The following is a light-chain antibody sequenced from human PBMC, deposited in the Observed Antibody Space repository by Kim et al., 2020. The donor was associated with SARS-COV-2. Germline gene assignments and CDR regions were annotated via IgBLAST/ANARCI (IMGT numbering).Light chain of an antibody. Sequence: QAGLTQPPSMSKGLRQTATLTCTGNSNNVGNQGAAWLQQHQGHPPKLLSYRNNNRPSGISERLSASRSGNTASLTITGLQPEDEADYYCSAWDSSLSAWVFGGGTKLTVL. CDR1: SNNVGNQG. J-gene: IGLJ3*02. V-gene: IGLV10-54*01. CDR3: SAWDSSLSAWV. CDR2: RNN.